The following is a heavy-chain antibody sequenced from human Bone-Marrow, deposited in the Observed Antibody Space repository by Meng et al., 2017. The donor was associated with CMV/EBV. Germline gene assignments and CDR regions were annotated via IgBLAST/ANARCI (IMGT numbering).Heavy chain of an antibody. J-gene: IGHJ3*02. CDR2: ISAYNGNT. V-gene: IGHV1-18*01. Sequence: GSVKASCKASGYSTTSYGISWVRQAPGQGLEWMGWISAYNGNTNNAQKLQGRVTMTTDTSTSTAYMELRSLRSDDTAVYYCVRDWPLISIVVPAAPPAFDIWGQGTMVTVSS. CDR3: VRDWPLISIVVPAAPPAFDI. D-gene: IGHD2-2*01. CDR1: GYSTTSYG.